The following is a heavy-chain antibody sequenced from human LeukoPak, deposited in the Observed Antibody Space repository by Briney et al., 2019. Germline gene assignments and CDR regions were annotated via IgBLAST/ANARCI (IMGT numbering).Heavy chain of an antibody. J-gene: IGHJ4*02. CDR1: GGSITTRRYY. CDR3: GTHEEGSYFES. CDR2: IYYFGNA. D-gene: IGHD3-10*01. Sequence: SETLSLTCSVSGGSITTRRYYWGWIRQSPGKGLEWIGSIYYFGNAYYRPSLSSRATISIDTSKKEISLKLTSVTATDTAMYYCGTHEEGSYFESWGQGTLVTVSS. V-gene: IGHV4-39*01.